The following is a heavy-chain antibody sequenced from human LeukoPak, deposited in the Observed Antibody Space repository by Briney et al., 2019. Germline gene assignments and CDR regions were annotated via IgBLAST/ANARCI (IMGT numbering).Heavy chain of an antibody. CDR1: GFTVSSNY. J-gene: IGHJ4*02. V-gene: IGHV3-66*02. D-gene: IGHD3-22*01. CDR2: IYSGGST. Sequence: GGSLRLSCAASGFTVSSNYMSWVRQAPGKGLEWVSVIYSGGSTYYADSVKGRFTISRDNSKNTLYLQMNGLSAEDTAVYYCASYDSSGYSNFDYWGQGTLVTVSS. CDR3: ASYDSSGYSNFDY.